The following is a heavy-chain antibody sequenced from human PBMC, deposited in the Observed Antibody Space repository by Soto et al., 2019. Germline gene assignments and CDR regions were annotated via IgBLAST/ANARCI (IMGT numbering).Heavy chain of an antibody. V-gene: IGHV3-23*01. J-gene: IGHJ4*02. CDR1: GFSFDDYA. CDR2: ISGSGDNT. Sequence: EVQLLESGGGLVQPGGSLRLSCAASGFSFDDYAMTWVRQAAGKGLEWVSAISGSGDNTYYADSVKGRFTISRDNSKNTLDRQLNSLRAEDTAVYYCAKGYYSGYDLAYFDYWGQGTLVTVSS. CDR3: AKGYYSGYDLAYFDY. D-gene: IGHD5-12*01.